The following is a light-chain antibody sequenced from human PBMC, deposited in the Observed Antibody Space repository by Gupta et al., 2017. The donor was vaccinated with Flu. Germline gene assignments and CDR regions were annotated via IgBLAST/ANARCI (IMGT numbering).Light chain of an antibody. J-gene: IGKJ5*01. CDR3: QQSFSCPIT. CDR1: QTISSY. Sequence: IQMTKSPSSLSASVGDRVTIICRPSQTISSYLNWYQQKPGNAPKLLIYDVSNLHSGVPSRLSGSRSGTEFTLTISSMEPEDFAIYYCQQSFSCPITFGQGTQLEIK. V-gene: IGKV1-39*01. CDR2: DVS.